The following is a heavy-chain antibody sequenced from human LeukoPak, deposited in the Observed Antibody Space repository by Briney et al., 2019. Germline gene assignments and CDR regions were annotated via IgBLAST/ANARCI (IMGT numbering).Heavy chain of an antibody. D-gene: IGHD4-23*01. Sequence: GGSLRLSCAASGFALSDHYIDWVRQAPGKGLEWVGRSRNKANSYTTEYAASVKGRFTISRDDSKNSLYLQMNSLKTEDTAVYYCARIGRNSYLDYWGQGTLVTVSS. CDR2: SRNKANSYTT. CDR3: ARIGRNSYLDY. V-gene: IGHV3-72*01. J-gene: IGHJ4*02. CDR1: GFALSDHY.